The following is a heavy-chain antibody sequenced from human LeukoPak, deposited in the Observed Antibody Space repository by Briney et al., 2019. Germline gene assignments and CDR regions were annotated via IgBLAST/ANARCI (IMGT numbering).Heavy chain of an antibody. V-gene: IGHV3-23*01. J-gene: IGHJ3*02. CDR2: ISGSGGST. D-gene: IGHD5-12*01. Sequence: PGGSLRLSCAASGFTLSNAWMSWVRQAPGKGLEWVSAISGSGGSTYYADSVKGRFTISRDNSKNTLYLQMNSLRAEDTAVYYCAKEWLRLKDAFDIWGQGTMVTVSS. CDR3: AKEWLRLKDAFDI. CDR1: GFTLSNAW.